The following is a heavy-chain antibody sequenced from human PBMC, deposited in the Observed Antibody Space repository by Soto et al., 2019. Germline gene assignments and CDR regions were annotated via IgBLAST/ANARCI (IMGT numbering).Heavy chain of an antibody. CDR2: IKQDGSER. J-gene: IGHJ4*02. CDR1: GFTFSTYW. D-gene: IGHD1-1*01. CDR3: ATDSGTSDY. V-gene: IGHV3-7*01. Sequence: VQLVESGGDLVQPGGSLRLACAASGFTFSTYWMSWVRQAPGKGLEWVANIKQDGSERYYVDSVKGRFTISRDNAKNSLYLQMNSLRAEDTAVYYCATDSGTSDYWGQGTLVTVSS.